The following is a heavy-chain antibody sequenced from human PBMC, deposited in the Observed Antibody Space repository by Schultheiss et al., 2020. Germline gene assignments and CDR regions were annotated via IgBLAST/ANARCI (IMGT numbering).Heavy chain of an antibody. CDR2: IYTSGST. CDR1: GGSVSSGSYY. J-gene: IGHJ4*02. CDR3: ARMANLGGYSYGFFES. D-gene: IGHD5-18*01. Sequence: SETLSLTCTVSGGSVSSGSYYWSWIRQPPGKGLEWIGRIYTSGSTNYNPSLKSRVTMSVDTSKNQFSLKLSSVTAADTAVYYCARMANLGGYSYGFFESWGQGTLVTVSS. V-gene: IGHV4-61*01.